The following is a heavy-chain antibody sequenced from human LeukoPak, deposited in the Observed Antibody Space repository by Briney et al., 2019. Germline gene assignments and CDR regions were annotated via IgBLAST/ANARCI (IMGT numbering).Heavy chain of an antibody. CDR2: ISPGGSTI. CDR1: GFTFSDYY. D-gene: IGHD6-13*01. CDR3: ARRSSLDY. V-gene: IGHV3-11*01. Sequence: PGGSLRLSCAASGFTFSDYYMSWIRQAPGKGLEWVSHISPGGSTISYTDSVKGRFTISRDSAKSSLYLQMNNLRVEDTAVYYCARRSSLDYWGQGTLVTVSS. J-gene: IGHJ4*02.